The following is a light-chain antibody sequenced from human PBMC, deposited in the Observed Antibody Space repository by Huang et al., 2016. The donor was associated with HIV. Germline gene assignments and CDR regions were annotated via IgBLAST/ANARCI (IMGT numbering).Light chain of an antibody. CDR3: QQRSNWWT. CDR2: DAS. V-gene: IGKV3-11*01. Sequence: EIVLTQSPATLSLSPGARAPLSCRASQSVSSYLAWYQQKPGQAPRLLIYDASNRATGIPARCSGSGSGTDFTLTISSLEPEDFAVYYCQQRSNWWTFGQGTKVEIK. J-gene: IGKJ1*01. CDR1: QSVSSY.